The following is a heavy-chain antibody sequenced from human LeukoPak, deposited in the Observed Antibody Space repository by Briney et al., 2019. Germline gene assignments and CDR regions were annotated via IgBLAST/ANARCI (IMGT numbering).Heavy chain of an antibody. CDR3: AKHDNSDWYYFDS. Sequence: GSPRLSCAASGFTFSTYAMSWVRQAPGKGLEWVSLFGVSGRTYYADFVKGRFTISRDNSRNVLYLQMNSLRAEDTAKYYCAKHDNSDWYYFDSWGQGTLVTVSS. CDR1: GFTFSTYA. D-gene: IGHD6-19*01. CDR2: FGVSGRT. J-gene: IGHJ4*02. V-gene: IGHV3-23*01.